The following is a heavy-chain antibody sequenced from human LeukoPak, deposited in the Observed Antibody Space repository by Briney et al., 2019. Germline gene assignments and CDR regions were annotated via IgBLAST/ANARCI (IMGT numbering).Heavy chain of an antibody. V-gene: IGHV3-15*01. CDR1: GFTFSDAW. D-gene: IGHD1-26*01. CDR3: TTRGGSFSIFDY. J-gene: IGHJ4*02. CDR2: IKSKTDGGTT. Sequence: GGSLRLSGAASGFTFSDAWMSWVRQAPGKGLEWVGRIKSKTDGGTTDYAAPVKGRFTISRDDSKNTLYLQMNSLKTEDTAVYYCTTRGGSFSIFDYWSQGTLVTVSS.